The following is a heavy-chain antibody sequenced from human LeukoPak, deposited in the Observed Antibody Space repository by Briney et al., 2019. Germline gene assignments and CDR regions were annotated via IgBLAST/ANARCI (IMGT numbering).Heavy chain of an antibody. CDR2: MNPNSGNT. V-gene: IGHV1-8*02. J-gene: IGHJ4*02. D-gene: IGHD5-18*01. Sequence: ASVKVSCKASGYTFTSYGISWVRQAPGQGLEWMGWMNPNSGNTGYAQKFQGRVTMTRNTSISTAYMELSSLRSEDTAVYYCARGARWSYGKPFDYWGQGTLVTVSS. CDR1: GYTFTSYG. CDR3: ARGARWSYGKPFDY.